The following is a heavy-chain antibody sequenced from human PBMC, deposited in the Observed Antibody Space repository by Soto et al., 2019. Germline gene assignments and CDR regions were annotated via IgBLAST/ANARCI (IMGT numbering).Heavy chain of an antibody. D-gene: IGHD1-26*01. CDR2: TYYSGSA. Sequence: QLQLQESGPGLVKPSETLSLTCTVSGCSITSNAYYWGWIRQPPGKGLEWLGYTYYSGSASYNPSLTSRVTMSVDTSKNQFSLKLSYVTAADTAVYYCARRPKRGSYSWCFDYWGQGTLVTVSS. CDR3: ARRPKRGSYSWCFDY. CDR1: GCSITSNAYY. V-gene: IGHV4-39*01. J-gene: IGHJ4*02.